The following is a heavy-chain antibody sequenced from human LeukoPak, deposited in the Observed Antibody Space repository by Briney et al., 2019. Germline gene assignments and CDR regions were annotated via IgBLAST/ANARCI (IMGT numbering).Heavy chain of an antibody. CDR3: ATGENWGPFDY. Sequence: GRSLRLSCAASGFTFSSYGMHWVRQAPGKGLEWVAVIWYDGSNKYYADSVKGRFTISRDNSKNTLYLQMNSLRAEDTAVYYCATGENWGPFDYWGQGTLVTVSS. D-gene: IGHD7-27*01. J-gene: IGHJ4*02. V-gene: IGHV3-33*01. CDR1: GFTFSSYG. CDR2: IWYDGSNK.